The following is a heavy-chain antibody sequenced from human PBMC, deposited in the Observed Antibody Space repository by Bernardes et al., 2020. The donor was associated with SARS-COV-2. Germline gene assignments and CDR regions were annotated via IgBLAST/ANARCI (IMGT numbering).Heavy chain of an antibody. V-gene: IGHV4-39*01. CDR3: AGLAWIQLWLRRFDY. CDR2: MYESGST. Sequence: SETLSLTCTVSGGSISSGGYYWGWIRQPPGKGLEWIGSMYESGSTYYNPSLKSRITISVDTSKNQFSLNLRSVTAADTAVYYCAGLAWIQLWLRRFDYWGQGTLVTVSS. J-gene: IGHJ4*02. D-gene: IGHD5-18*01. CDR1: GGSISSGGYY.